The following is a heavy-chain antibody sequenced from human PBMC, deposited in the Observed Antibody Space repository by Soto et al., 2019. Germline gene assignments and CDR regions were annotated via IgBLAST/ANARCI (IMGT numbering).Heavy chain of an antibody. Sequence: QVQLQESGPGLVKPSQTLSLTCTVSGGSISSGGYYWSWIRQHPGMGLEWIGYIYYSGNTYYNPSLKSRVTISVDTSKNQFSLKLSSVTAAATAVYYCARAEYYDFWGGYYSHYYYCMDVWGKGTTVTVSS. CDR3: ARAEYYDFWGGYYSHYYYCMDV. CDR2: IYYSGNT. D-gene: IGHD3-3*01. V-gene: IGHV4-31*03. CDR1: GGSISSGGYY. J-gene: IGHJ6*03.